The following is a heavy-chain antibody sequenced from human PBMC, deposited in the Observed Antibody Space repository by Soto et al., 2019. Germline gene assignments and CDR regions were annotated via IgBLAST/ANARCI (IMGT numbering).Heavy chain of an antibody. CDR1: GFKFDDYS. V-gene: IGHV3-43*01. D-gene: IGHD2-21*01. J-gene: IGHJ4*02. CDR2: INWNGETT. Sequence: EVQLVESGGVVVQPGGSLRLSCVASGFKFDDYSMHWVRQAPGKGLEWVSLINWNGETTYYADSVRGRFTVSGDNSKNSLYLQMNSLRTEDTAFYYCAKEMSHIYFDYWGQGALVTVSS. CDR3: AKEMSHIYFDY.